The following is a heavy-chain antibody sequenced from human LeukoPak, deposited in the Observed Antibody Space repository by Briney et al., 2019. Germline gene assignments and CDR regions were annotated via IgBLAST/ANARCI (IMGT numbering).Heavy chain of an antibody. J-gene: IGHJ6*03. Sequence: PGGSLRLSRAASGFTFSSYSMNWVRQAPGKGLEWVSSISSSSSYIYYADSVKGRFTISRGNAKNSLYLQMNSLRAEDTAVYYCARYTRDSNWSELGYYMDVWGKGTTVTVSS. CDR3: ARYTRDSNWSELGYYMDV. D-gene: IGHD4-11*01. V-gene: IGHV3-21*01. CDR2: ISSSSSYI. CDR1: GFTFSSYS.